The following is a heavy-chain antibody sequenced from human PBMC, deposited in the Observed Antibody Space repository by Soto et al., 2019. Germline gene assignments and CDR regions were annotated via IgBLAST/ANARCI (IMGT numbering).Heavy chain of an antibody. CDR2: TYYRSKWYN. CDR1: GDSVSSNSAA. Sequence: PSQTLSLTCAISGDSVSSNSAAWNWIRQSPSRGLEWLGRTYYRSKWYNDYAVSVKSRITINPDTSKNQFSLQLNSVTPEDTAVYYCARGGSPYSSSWDRFDYWGQGTLVTVSS. CDR3: ARGGSPYSSSWDRFDY. V-gene: IGHV6-1*01. J-gene: IGHJ4*02. D-gene: IGHD6-13*01.